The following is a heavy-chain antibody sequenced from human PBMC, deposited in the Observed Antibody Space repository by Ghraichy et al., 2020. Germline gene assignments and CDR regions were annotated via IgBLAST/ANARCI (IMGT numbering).Heavy chain of an antibody. V-gene: IGHV3-7*03. CDR3: ARDLPLARLDC. D-gene: IGHD3-3*02. CDR2: IKQDGSEK. Sequence: GALRLSCAASGFTFSSYWMSWVRQAPGKGLEWVANIKQDGSEKKYVESVKGRFTISRDNAKNSLYLQLNSLRAEDTAVYYCARDLPLARLDCWGQGTLVTVSS. CDR1: GFTFSSYW. J-gene: IGHJ4*02.